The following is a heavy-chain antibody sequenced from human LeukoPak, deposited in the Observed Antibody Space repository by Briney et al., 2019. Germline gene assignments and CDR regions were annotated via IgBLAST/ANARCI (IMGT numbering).Heavy chain of an antibody. CDR1: GYTFTSYG. Sequence: GASVKVSCKASGYTFTSYGISWVRQAPGQGLEWMGWISGNKGNTNYAHKIQARVTMTTDTSTSTAYMELRNLRSDDTAVYYCARGIDFGVVSPTLDYHGMDVWGQGTTVTVSS. D-gene: IGHD3-3*01. J-gene: IGHJ6*02. V-gene: IGHV1-18*01. CDR2: ISGNKGNT. CDR3: ARGIDFGVVSPTLDYHGMDV.